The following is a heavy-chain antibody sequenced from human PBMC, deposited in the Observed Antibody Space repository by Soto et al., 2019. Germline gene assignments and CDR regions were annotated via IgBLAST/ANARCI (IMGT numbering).Heavy chain of an antibody. V-gene: IGHV3-30*04. Sequence: GGSLRLSCAASGFTFSRHAIHWVRLTPGRGLEWVLAISRDGSYIYYTDSVKGRFTVSRDNSKNTVFVQMNRLIPDDTALYFCARTGNGGVADSFDSWGQGTRVTVSS. CDR1: GFTFSRHA. J-gene: IGHJ5*01. D-gene: IGHD3-3*01. CDR2: ISRDGSYI. CDR3: ARTGNGGVADSFDS.